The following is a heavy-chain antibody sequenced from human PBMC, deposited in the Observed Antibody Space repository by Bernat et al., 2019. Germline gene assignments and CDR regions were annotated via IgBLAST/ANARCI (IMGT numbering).Heavy chain of an antibody. D-gene: IGHD6-13*01. CDR1: GDSISSSAW. CDR3: ARDPVAAVGTAFDI. J-gene: IGHJ3*02. Sequence: QVQLQESGPQLVKPSGTLSLTCVVSGDSISSSAWWSWVRQPPGKGLEWIAEIYHNGNINYNPSLRSRVTISIDKSKNQISLRLSSVTAADTAVYYCARDPVAAVGTAFDIWGQGKMVTVSS. V-gene: IGHV4-4*02. CDR2: IYHNGNI.